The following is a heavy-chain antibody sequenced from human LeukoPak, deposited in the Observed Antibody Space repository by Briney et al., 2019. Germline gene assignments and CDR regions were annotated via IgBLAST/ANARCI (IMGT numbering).Heavy chain of an antibody. CDR1: GGPISNKY. Sequence: WETLSHTRSVSGGPISNKYWSWIRQPPGEGLEWIGYIYYSGRTNYNPSLKTRVTILVDTSKTQFSLKLSSVTAADTAVYYCARLGYYGSGTWGQGTLVTVSS. D-gene: IGHD3-10*01. CDR3: ARLGYYGSGT. CDR2: IYYSGRT. J-gene: IGHJ1*01. V-gene: IGHV4-59*12.